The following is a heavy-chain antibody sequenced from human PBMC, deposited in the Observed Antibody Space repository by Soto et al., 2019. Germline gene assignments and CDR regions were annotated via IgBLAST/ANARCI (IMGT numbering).Heavy chain of an antibody. CDR3: ARDLCPLGSGSPCPTFGMDV. CDR1: GYTFTGHY. D-gene: IGHD3-10*01. Sequence: QVQVVQSGAEVKPPGASVQVSCKASGYTFTGHYMHWVRQVSGRRLEFLGWLKPDNGGTYYAPKFQGRVTFTRDTSNAIAYMEMSGLHSDDTAVYFCARDLCPLGSGSPCPTFGMDVWGQGTTVAVTS. CDR2: LKPDNGGT. V-gene: IGHV1-2*02. J-gene: IGHJ6*02.